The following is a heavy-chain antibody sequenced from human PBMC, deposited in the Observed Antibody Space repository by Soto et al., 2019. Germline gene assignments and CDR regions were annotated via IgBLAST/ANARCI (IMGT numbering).Heavy chain of an antibody. Sequence: GGSLRLSCAASGFTFSSYGMHWVRQAPGKGLEWVAVIWYDGSNKYYADSVKGRFTISRDNSKNTLYLQMNSLRAEDTAVYYCARDPPKLRLAYFDYWGQGTLVTVSS. CDR2: IWYDGSNK. V-gene: IGHV3-33*01. CDR3: ARDPPKLRLAYFDY. CDR1: GFTFSSYG. D-gene: IGHD5-18*01. J-gene: IGHJ4*02.